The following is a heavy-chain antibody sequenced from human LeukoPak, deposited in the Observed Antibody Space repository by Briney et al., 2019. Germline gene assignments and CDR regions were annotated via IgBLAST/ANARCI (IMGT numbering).Heavy chain of an antibody. CDR2: IYHSGST. V-gene: IGHV4-38-2*02. J-gene: IGHJ4*02. Sequence: SETLSLTCTVSDYSISSSYYWGWIRQPPGKGLEWFGIIYHSGSTYYNPSLKSRVTISVDTSKNQFSLKLSSVTAADTAVYYCARNYYYGSGSYLYWGQGTLVTVSS. CDR1: DYSISSSYY. D-gene: IGHD3-10*01. CDR3: ARNYYYGSGSYLY.